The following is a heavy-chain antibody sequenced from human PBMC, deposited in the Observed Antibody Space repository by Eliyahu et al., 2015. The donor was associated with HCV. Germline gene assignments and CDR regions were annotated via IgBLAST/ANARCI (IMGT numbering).Heavy chain of an antibody. D-gene: IGHD6-13*01. CDR2: INHSGRT. V-gene: IGHV4-34*01. Sequence: QVQLQQWGAGLLKPSETLSLTCAVYGGSFSDSYWXWIRQPPGKGLXWIKEINHSGRTNYNPSLKSRVTISVDTSKNQFSLKLRSVTAADTAVFYCAREAAGTEGLRDWYFDLWGRGTLVTVSS. CDR3: AREAAGTEGLRDWYFDL. J-gene: IGHJ2*01. CDR1: GGSFSDSY.